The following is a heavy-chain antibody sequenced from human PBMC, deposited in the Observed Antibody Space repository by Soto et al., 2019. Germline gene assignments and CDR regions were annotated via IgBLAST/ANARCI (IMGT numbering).Heavy chain of an antibody. J-gene: IGHJ4*02. D-gene: IGHD3-9*01. Sequence: EVQLVESGGGLVQPGGSLRLSCAASGFTFTTYWMHWVRQAPGEGLVWVSRINGDGSSTTYADSVKGRFTISRDNAKNTLYLQMNTLRAEDTAVYYCARDDVLIDYWGQGTLVTVSS. CDR2: INGDGSST. V-gene: IGHV3-74*03. CDR1: GFTFTTYW. CDR3: ARDDVLIDY.